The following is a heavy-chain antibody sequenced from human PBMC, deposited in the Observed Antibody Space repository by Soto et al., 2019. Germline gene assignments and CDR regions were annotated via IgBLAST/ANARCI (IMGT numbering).Heavy chain of an antibody. Sequence: EVQLVESGRGLVKPGGSLRLSCAASGFTFSVYSMNWVRQAPGKGLEWVSSITTTGSNIYYTDSVKGRFTISRDNAKNSLFLQMNSLRAEDTAVYYCARDKNWSVDYWGQGTLVTVSS. J-gene: IGHJ4*02. CDR2: ITTTGSNI. CDR1: GFTFSVYS. CDR3: ARDKNWSVDY. D-gene: IGHD1-1*01. V-gene: IGHV3-21*01.